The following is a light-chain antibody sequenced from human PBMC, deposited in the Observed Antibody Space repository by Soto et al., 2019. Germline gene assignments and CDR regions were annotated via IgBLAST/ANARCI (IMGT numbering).Light chain of an antibody. Sequence: QSALTQPASVSGSPGQSITISCTGTSSDVGGYNYVSWYQQHPGKAPKLMIYDVSNRPSGVSNRFAGSKSGNTASLTISGLEAEDEADSYCSAYTCSSTLVVFGGGTKLTVL. V-gene: IGLV2-14*01. CDR3: SAYTCSSTLVV. CDR2: DVS. J-gene: IGLJ2*01. CDR1: SSDVGGYNY.